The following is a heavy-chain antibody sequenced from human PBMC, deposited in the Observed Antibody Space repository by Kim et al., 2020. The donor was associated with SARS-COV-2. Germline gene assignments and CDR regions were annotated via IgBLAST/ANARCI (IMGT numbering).Heavy chain of an antibody. J-gene: IGHJ4*02. CDR2: ISYDGSNK. CDR3: ARDPAYITMVRGVPDY. Sequence: GGSLRLSCAASGFTFSSYGMHWVRQAPGKGLEWVAVISYDGSNKYYADSVKGRFTISRDNSKNTLYLQMNSLRAEDTAVYYCARDPAYITMVRGVPDYWGQGTLVTVSS. D-gene: IGHD3-10*01. V-gene: IGHV3-33*05. CDR1: GFTFSSYG.